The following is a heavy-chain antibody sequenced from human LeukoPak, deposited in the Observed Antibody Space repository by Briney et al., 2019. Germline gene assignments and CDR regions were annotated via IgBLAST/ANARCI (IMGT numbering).Heavy chain of an antibody. V-gene: IGHV4-39*07. CDR1: YGSISDISYY. CDR2: IYYSGST. CDR3: ARDRVAAAGVWFDP. Sequence: SETLSLTCTVSYGSISDISYYWGWIRQPPGKGLEWIGSIYYSGSTYYNPSLKSRVTISVDTSKNQFSLKLSSVTAADTAVYYCARDRVAAAGVWFDPWGQGTLVTVSS. D-gene: IGHD6-13*01. J-gene: IGHJ5*02.